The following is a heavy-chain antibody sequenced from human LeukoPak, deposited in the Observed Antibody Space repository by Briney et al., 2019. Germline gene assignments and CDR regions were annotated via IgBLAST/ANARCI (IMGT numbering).Heavy chain of an antibody. CDR3: ARHRGGLGGDY. Sequence: GESLKISCKGSGYTFTNYWIAWVRQMPGTGLECLGIIYPGDSDTRYSPSFQGQVTISADKSISTAYLQWNSLKASDTAIYYCARHRGGLGGDYWGQGTPVTVSS. CDR1: GYTFTNYW. J-gene: IGHJ4*02. CDR2: IYPGDSDT. D-gene: IGHD3-16*01. V-gene: IGHV5-51*01.